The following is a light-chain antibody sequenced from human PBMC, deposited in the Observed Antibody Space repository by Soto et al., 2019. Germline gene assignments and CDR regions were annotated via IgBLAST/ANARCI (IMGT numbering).Light chain of an antibody. CDR3: QQRSNWPGLT. J-gene: IGKJ4*01. CDR2: DAS. CDR1: QSVSSN. Sequence: EIEMTQSPPTLSLAPGERATLSCRASQSVSSNLAWYQQKPGQAPRLLIYDASNRATGIPARFSGSGSGTDFTLTISSLEPEDFAVYYCQQRSNWPGLTFGGGTKVDIK. V-gene: IGKV3-11*01.